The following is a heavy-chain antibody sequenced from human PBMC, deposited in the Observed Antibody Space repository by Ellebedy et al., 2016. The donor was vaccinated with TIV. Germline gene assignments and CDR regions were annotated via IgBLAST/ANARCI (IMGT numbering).Heavy chain of an antibody. CDR3: ARGPPRFDY. J-gene: IGHJ4*02. CDR2: IYYSGST. CDR1: GGSISSSSYY. Sequence: MPSETLSLTCTVSGGSISSSSYYWSWIRQPPGKGLEWIGYIYYSGSTNYNPSLKSRVTISVDTSKNQFSLKLSSVTAADTAVYYCARGPPRFDYWGQGTLVTVSS. V-gene: IGHV4-61*01.